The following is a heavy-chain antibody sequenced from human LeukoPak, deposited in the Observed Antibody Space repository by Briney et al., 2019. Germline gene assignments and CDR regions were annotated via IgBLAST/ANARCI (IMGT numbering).Heavy chain of an antibody. J-gene: IGHJ5*02. D-gene: IGHD3-16*01. CDR2: ISASGGST. CDR3: AKGGISSITFGGLIDR. CDR1: GFTFSDCW. V-gene: IGHV3-23*01. Sequence: GGSLRLSCAASGFTFSDCWMPWVRQAPGKGLEWVSGISASGGSTYYADSVKGRFTISRDNSKNTVCLQMNSLRAEDTAVYYCAKGGISSITFGGLIDRWGQGTLVTVSS.